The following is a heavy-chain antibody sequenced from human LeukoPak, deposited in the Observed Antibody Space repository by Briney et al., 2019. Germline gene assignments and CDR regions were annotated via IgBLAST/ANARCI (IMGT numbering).Heavy chain of an antibody. CDR2: IFQSGSN. J-gene: IGHJ5*02. CDR1: GGSISRGDYS. V-gene: IGHV4-30-2*01. D-gene: IGHD1-1*01. Sequence: SETLSLTCAVSGGSISRGDYSWSWLRQPPGKGLEWIGYIFQSGSNYYNPSLKSRVTISVDRSKNQFSLKLISVTAADTAVYYCARVGSDWNDVRYNWFDPWGQGTLVTVSS. CDR3: ARVGSDWNDVRYNWFDP.